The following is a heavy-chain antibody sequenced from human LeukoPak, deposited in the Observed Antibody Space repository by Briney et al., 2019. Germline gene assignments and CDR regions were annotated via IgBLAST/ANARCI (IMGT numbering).Heavy chain of an antibody. V-gene: IGHV3-13*01. CDR1: GFTFSSYD. J-gene: IGHJ4*02. CDR2: IDTAGDT. Sequence: GGSLRLSCAASGFTFSSYDMHWVRQATGKGLEWVSAIDTAGDTYYPGSVKGRFTISRENAKNSLYLQMNSLRAGDTAVYYCARYDFWSGYYDYWGQGTLVTVSS. CDR3: ARYDFWSGYYDY. D-gene: IGHD3-3*01.